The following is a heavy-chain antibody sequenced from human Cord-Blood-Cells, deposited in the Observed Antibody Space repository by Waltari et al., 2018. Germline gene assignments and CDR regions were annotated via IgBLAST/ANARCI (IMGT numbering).Heavy chain of an antibody. CDR1: GFTVSSNY. CDR2: IYSGGST. J-gene: IGHJ2*01. V-gene: IGHV3-53*04. CDR3: ASSSYWYFDL. Sequence: EVQLVESGGGLVQPGGSLRLSCAASGFTVSSNYMSWVRQAPGKGLEWVSVIYSGGSTYYAESGKGRFTNSRQNSKNPLYLQMNSLRAEDTAVYYCASSSYWYFDLWGRGTLVTVSS.